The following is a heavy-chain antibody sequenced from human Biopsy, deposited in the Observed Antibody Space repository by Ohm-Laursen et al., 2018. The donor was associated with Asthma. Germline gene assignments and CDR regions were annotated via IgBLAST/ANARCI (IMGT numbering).Heavy chain of an antibody. Sequence: SDTLSLTCTVSGGSVSSGSYYWSWIRQPPGKGLAWVSYISYSGSTDYNPSLKSRLTISMDTSKNQFSLKLSSVPAADTAVYYCARVPTTLRYFDLWGRGTLVTVSS. CDR1: GGSVSSGSYY. D-gene: IGHD2-15*01. V-gene: IGHV4-61*01. CDR3: ARVPTTLRYFDL. J-gene: IGHJ2*01. CDR2: ISYSGST.